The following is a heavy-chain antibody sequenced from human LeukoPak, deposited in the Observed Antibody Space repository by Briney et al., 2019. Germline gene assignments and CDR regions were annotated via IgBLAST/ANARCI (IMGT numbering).Heavy chain of an antibody. CDR3: ANLLLEIAVGSGVHGRDV. CDR2: FDPADGET. CDR1: GYTLTELS. J-gene: IGHJ6*02. V-gene: IGHV1-24*01. Sequence: ASVKVSCKVSGYTLTELSMHWVRQAPGKGLEWMGGFDPADGETIYAQKFQGRVSMTEDTSTDTAYMELSSLRSEDTAVFYCANLLLEIAVGSGVHGRDVWGQGTTVTVSS. D-gene: IGHD2-2*01.